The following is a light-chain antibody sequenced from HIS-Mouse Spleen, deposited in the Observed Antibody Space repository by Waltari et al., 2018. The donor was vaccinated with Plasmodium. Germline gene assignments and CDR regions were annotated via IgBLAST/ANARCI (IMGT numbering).Light chain of an antibody. CDR3: LQDYNYPYT. J-gene: IGKJ2*01. Sequence: AIQMTQSPSSLSASVGDRVTITCRASQGIRNDLGWYQQKPGKAPKLRIYAASSLQSGVPSRFSGSGAGTDFTLTISSLQPEDFATYYCLQDYNYPYTFGQGTKLEIK. CDR2: AAS. CDR1: QGIRND. V-gene: IGKV1-6*01.